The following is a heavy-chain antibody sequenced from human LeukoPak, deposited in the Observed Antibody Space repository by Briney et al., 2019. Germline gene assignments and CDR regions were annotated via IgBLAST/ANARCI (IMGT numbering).Heavy chain of an antibody. Sequence: GGSLRLSCAASGFTFSSYYMSWVRQAPGKGLEWVANIKQDGGEKYYVDSVKGRFTISRDNAKNSLYLQMHSLRAEDTAVYYCARDQYCGSTSCGPFDYWGQGTLVTVSS. D-gene: IGHD2-2*01. CDR3: ARDQYCGSTSCGPFDY. V-gene: IGHV3-7*01. CDR1: GFTFSSYY. CDR2: IKQDGGEK. J-gene: IGHJ4*02.